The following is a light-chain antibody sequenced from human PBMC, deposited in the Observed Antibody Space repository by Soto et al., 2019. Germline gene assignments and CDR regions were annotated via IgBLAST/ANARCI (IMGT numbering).Light chain of an antibody. CDR3: QQANSFPLT. Sequence: DIQMTQSPSFESASVGDRVTITCRASQDISSWLVWYQQKPGKAPKLLIHATSGLQSGVPSRFSGSGSGTDFTLTISNLQSEDFATYYCQQANSFPLTFGGGTKVEIK. CDR2: ATS. J-gene: IGKJ4*01. CDR1: QDISSW. V-gene: IGKV1-12*01.